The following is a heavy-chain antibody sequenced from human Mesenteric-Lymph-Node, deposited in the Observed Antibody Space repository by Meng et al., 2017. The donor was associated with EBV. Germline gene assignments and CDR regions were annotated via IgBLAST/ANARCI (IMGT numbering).Heavy chain of an antibody. CDR2: INTNTGNP. V-gene: IGHV7-4-1*02. CDR3: ARKVGISSAKWYFDV. J-gene: IGHJ2*01. CDR1: GYTFTSYP. D-gene: IGHD1-26*01. Sequence: QVQRVQSGSVLKKPGASVKVSCTASGYTFTSYPRNWVRQAPGQGLEWMGGINTNTGNPTYAQGFTGRFVFSLDSSVSTAYLQISSLKAEDTAVYYCARKVGISSAKWYFDVWGRGTLVTVSS.